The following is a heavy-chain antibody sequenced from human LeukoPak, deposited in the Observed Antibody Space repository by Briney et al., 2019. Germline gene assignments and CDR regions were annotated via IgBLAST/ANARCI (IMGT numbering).Heavy chain of an antibody. J-gene: IGHJ4*02. CDR1: GLTLSTAW. CDR2: IKSKTEGGTT. V-gene: IGHV3-15*01. CDR3: AKYNIGWNFGS. D-gene: IGHD6-19*01. Sequence: PGGSLRLSCTASGLTLSTAWMSWARQPPGKGREWFGRIKSKTEGGTTDYAAPVKGRFTISIDDSKNTLYLQMNSLTTGDTAVYYCAKYNIGWNFGSWGQGTLVTVSS.